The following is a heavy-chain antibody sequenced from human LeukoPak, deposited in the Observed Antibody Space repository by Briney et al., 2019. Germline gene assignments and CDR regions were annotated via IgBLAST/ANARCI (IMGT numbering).Heavy chain of an antibody. J-gene: IGHJ5*02. CDR1: GFTVSNNY. V-gene: IGHV3-66*01. CDR3: ARDYSARGLNWFDP. D-gene: IGHD2-21*01. CDR2: IYSGGGT. Sequence: GGSLRLSCAASGFTVSNNYMTWVRQAPGKGLEWVSVIYSGGGTYYADSVKGRLTISRDTSKNTLFLQMNSLRAEDTAVYYCARDYSARGLNWFDPWGQGTLVTVSS.